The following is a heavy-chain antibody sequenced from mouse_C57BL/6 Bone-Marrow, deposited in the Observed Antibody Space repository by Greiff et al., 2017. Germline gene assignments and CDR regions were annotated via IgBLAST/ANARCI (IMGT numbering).Heavy chain of an antibody. CDR3: ARKGDRAWFAY. Sequence: QVQLQQPGAELVMPGASVKLSCKASGYTFTSSWMHWVKQRPGQGLEWIGEIAPSDSYTNYNQKFKGKSTLTVDKSSSTAYMQLSRLTSEDSAVYYCARKGDRAWFAYWGQGTLVTVSA. CDR2: IAPSDSYT. J-gene: IGHJ3*01. CDR1: GYTFTSSW. V-gene: IGHV1-69*01. D-gene: IGHD2-14*01.